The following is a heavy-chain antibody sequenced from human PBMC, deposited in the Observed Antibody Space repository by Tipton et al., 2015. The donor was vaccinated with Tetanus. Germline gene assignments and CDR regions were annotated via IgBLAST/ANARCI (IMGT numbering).Heavy chain of an antibody. J-gene: IGHJ4*02. Sequence: QSGPEVKKPGSSVTVSCKASGGSFRNYAITWVRQAPGQGLEWMGRVIPSLDTSDYSSKFRGRVTVTADKSTTTAYMQLSSLRSDDTAVYFCAREQGYFDYWGQGTLVTVSS. V-gene: IGHV1-69*04. CDR1: GGSFRNYA. CDR2: VIPSLDTS. CDR3: AREQGYFDY.